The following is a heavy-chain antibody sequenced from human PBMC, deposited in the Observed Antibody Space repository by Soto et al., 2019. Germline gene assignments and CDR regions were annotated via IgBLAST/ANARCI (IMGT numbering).Heavy chain of an antibody. Sequence: GGSLRLCCAASGFTFSSYAMSWVRQAPGKGLEWVSAISGSGGSTYYADSVKGRFTISRDNSKNTLYLQMNSLRAEDTAVYYCAKGDIVVVPAAYSDYWGQGTLVTVSS. CDR1: GFTFSSYA. V-gene: IGHV3-23*01. CDR2: ISGSGGST. CDR3: AKGDIVVVPAAYSDY. J-gene: IGHJ4*02. D-gene: IGHD2-2*01.